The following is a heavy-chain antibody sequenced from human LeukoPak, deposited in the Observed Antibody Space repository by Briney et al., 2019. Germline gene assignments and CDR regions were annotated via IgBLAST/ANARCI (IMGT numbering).Heavy chain of an antibody. D-gene: IGHD6-13*01. J-gene: IGHJ4*02. V-gene: IGHV4-61*02. CDR3: AGHVSAAAGGR. CDR1: GGSITSGSFC. Sequence: SETLSLTCAVSGGSITSGSFCWNWIRQPAGKGLEWIGRVYTSGSTNYNPSLKSRVTISIDTSKNQFSLNLSSVTAADTAVYFCAGHVSAAAGGRWGQGTLVTVSS. CDR2: VYTSGST.